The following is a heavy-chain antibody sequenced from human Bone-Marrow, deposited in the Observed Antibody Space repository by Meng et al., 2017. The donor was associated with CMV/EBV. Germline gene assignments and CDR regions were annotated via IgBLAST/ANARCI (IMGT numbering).Heavy chain of an antibody. D-gene: IGHD3-3*01. CDR1: GGSISSSSYY. Sequence: SETLSLTCTVSGGSISSSSYYWGWIRQPPGKGLEWIGSIYYSGSTYHNPSLKSRVTISVDTSKNQFSLKLSSVTAADTAVYYCARDLKDYDFWSGYPGLSRYYYYYYGMDVWGQGTTVTVSS. J-gene: IGHJ6*02. CDR3: ARDLKDYDFWSGYPGLSRYYYYYYGMDV. V-gene: IGHV4-39*07. CDR2: IYYSGST.